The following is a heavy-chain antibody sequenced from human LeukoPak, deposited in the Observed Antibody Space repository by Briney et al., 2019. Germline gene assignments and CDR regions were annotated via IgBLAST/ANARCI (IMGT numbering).Heavy chain of an antibody. CDR2: ISSSSSYI. V-gene: IGHV3-21*01. J-gene: IGHJ6*02. CDR3: ASVGHYGVYYYGMDV. D-gene: IGHD3-10*01. Sequence: GGSLRLSCAASGFTFSSYSMNWVRQAPGKGLEWVSSISSSSSYIYYADSVKGRFTISRDNAKSSLYLQMNSLRAEDTAVYYCASVGHYGVYYYGMDVWGQGTTVTVSS. CDR1: GFTFSSYS.